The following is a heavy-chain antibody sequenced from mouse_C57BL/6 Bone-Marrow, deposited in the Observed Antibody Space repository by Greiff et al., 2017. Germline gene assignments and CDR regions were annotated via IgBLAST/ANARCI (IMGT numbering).Heavy chain of an antibody. CDR1: SYAFSSSW. Sequence: VQVVESGPELVKPGASVKISCKASSYAFSSSWMNWVKQRPGKGLEWIGRIYPGDGDTNYNGKFKGKATLTADKSSSTAYMQLSSLTSEDSAVYFCANYNYDGDAMDYWGQGTSVTVSS. J-gene: IGHJ4*01. D-gene: IGHD2-12*01. CDR2: IYPGDGDT. CDR3: ANYNYDGDAMDY. V-gene: IGHV1-82*01.